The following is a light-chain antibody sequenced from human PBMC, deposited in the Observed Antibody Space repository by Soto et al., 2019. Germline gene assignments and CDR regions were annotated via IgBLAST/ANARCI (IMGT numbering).Light chain of an antibody. CDR3: SSYTSSITLYV. CDR1: SSDVGGYNY. CDR2: DVS. V-gene: IGLV2-14*01. J-gene: IGLJ1*01. Sequence: QSALTQPASVSGSPGQSITISCTGTSSDVGGYNYVSWYQQHPGKAPKLMIYDVSNRPSGVSNRFSGSKSVNTASLTISGLQAEDEADYYCSSYTSSITLYVFGTGTKLTVL.